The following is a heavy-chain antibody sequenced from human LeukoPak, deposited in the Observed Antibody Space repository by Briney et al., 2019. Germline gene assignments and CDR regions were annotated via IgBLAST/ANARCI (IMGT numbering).Heavy chain of an antibody. V-gene: IGHV3-9*01. D-gene: IGHD3-22*01. CDR3: ARGADSSGYLSGY. J-gene: IGHJ4*02. Sequence: ALTLSCPASGLTFDDYAMHWVRPAPGKGLEGVSGISWNSGSIGYEDFVKGRFTIFRDNVKKSVYMQMNSLRVEDKALYYCARGADSSGYLSGYWGQGTLVTVSS. CDR2: ISWNSGSI. CDR1: GLTFDDYA.